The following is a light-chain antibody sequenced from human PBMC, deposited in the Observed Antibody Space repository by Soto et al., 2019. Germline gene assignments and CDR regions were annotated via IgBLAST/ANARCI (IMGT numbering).Light chain of an antibody. J-gene: IGKJ2*01. Sequence: AIQMTQSPSSLSASVGDRVTITCWASQGIRNDLGWYQQKPGKAPKLLIYAASSLQSGVPSRFSGSGSGTDFTLTISSLQPEDFATYYCLQDYNYPPYTFGQGTKLEIK. CDR2: AAS. CDR3: LQDYNYPPYT. V-gene: IGKV1-6*01. CDR1: QGIRND.